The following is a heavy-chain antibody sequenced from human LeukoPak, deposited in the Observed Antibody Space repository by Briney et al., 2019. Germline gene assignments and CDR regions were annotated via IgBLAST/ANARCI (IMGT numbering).Heavy chain of an antibody. Sequence: GGSLRLSCAVSGFSFSSYGMHWVRQAPGMGLEWVAFIRYDANIEYYADSVKGRFTISRDNAKNSLYLQMNSLRTEDTAVYYCARDAGGRKAAAGPYYYYMDVWGKGTTVTVSS. CDR1: GFSFSSYG. CDR3: ARDAGGRKAAAGPYYYYMDV. V-gene: IGHV3-30*02. D-gene: IGHD6-13*01. J-gene: IGHJ6*03. CDR2: IRYDANIE.